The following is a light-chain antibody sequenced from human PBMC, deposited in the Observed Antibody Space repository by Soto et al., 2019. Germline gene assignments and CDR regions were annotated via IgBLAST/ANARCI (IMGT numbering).Light chain of an antibody. CDR1: QSLSTY. CDR3: QQRSNWCQT. CDR2: YEA. J-gene: IGKJ1*01. Sequence: DMVLTQAPATLSLSPGERATLSCRASQSLSTYLALYQQKPGQAPSILIYYEANRATGITARLSGSRSGRAFTLIISSIVHEDFAVDYCQQRSNWCQTFGEGTKVDI. V-gene: IGKV3-11*02.